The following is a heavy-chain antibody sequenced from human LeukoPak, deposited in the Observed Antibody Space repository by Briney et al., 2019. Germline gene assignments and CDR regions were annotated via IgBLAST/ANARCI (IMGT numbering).Heavy chain of an antibody. CDR2: ISDRSDFI. D-gene: IGHD3-10*01. J-gene: IGHJ4*02. CDR3: ARDFHSGSGRHFDS. V-gene: IGHV3-21*01. CDR1: GFTFSSYS. Sequence: GGSLRLSCAVSGFTFSSYSINWVRQAPGKGLEWVSSISDRSDFIYYADSVKGRFTISRDNSKNSVFLQMNSLRAEDTAVYYCARDFHSGSGRHFDSWGQGTLVTVSS.